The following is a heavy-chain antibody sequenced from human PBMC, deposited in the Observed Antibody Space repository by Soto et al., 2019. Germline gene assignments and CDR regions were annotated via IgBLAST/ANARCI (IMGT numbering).Heavy chain of an antibody. V-gene: IGHV4-34*01. CDR3: ARETYGDYVGYFDP. D-gene: IGHD4-17*01. CDR2: INHSGST. J-gene: IGHJ5*02. CDR1: GGSFSGYY. Sequence: SETLSLTCAVYGGSFSGYYWSWIRQPPGKGLEWIGEINHSGSTNYNPSLKSQVTISVDTSKNQFSLKLSSVTAADTAVYYCARETYGDYVGYFDPWGQGTLVTVSS.